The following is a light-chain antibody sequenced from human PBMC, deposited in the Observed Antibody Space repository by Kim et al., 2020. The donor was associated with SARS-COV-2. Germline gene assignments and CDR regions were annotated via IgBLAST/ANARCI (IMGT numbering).Light chain of an antibody. CDR1: QSISTN. CDR3: QYHRWPLT. J-gene: IGKJ1*01. CDR2: GVS. Sequence: EVVMMQSPGTLSVSPGERATLSCRASQSISTNLAWYQQKPGQAPRLLISGVSTRATGVPARFSGGGSGTEFTLTISSLQSEDSAVYHCQYHRWPLTFGLGTKVDIK. V-gene: IGKV3-15*01.